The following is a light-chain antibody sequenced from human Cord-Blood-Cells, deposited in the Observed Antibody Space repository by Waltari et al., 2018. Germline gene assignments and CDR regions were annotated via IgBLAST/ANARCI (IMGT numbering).Light chain of an antibody. Sequence: SSELTHDPAVSVSFGHTVRIACQGDSLRSYYASWYQQKPGQAPVLVIYGKHNRPSAIPVRFSGSSSGYIVSLTSTAGQAEDPAASYFHSRDGSSSHSAFGGGAKVTV. V-gene: IGLV3-19*01. CDR2: GKH. CDR1: SLRSYY. J-gene: IGLJ3*02. CDR3: HSRDGSSSHSA.